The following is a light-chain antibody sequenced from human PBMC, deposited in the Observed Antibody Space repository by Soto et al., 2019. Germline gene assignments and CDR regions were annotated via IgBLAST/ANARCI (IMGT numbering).Light chain of an antibody. J-gene: IGKJ1*01. Sequence: VQMTQSPSSLSASAGDRGTITCGASQTISRFLSWYQQKPAKAPKLLIYAASSLQSGVPPRFSGSGSGTDFTLTINNLQPEDFATYYCQQSSTTPWTFGQGTKVDI. V-gene: IGKV1-39*01. CDR2: AAS. CDR1: QTISRF. CDR3: QQSSTTPWT.